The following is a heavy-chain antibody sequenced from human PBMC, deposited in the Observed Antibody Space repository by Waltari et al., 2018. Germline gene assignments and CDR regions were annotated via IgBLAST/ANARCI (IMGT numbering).Heavy chain of an antibody. Sequence: QVQLQQWGAGLLKPSETLSLPCAVYGGSFSGYYWSWIRQPPGKGLEWIGEINHSGSTNYNPSLKSRVTISVDTSKNQFSLKLSSVTAADTAVYYCARRKQPFDYWGQGTLVTVSS. CDR3: ARRKQPFDY. CDR1: GGSFSGYY. D-gene: IGHD6-13*01. V-gene: IGHV4-34*01. J-gene: IGHJ4*02. CDR2: INHSGST.